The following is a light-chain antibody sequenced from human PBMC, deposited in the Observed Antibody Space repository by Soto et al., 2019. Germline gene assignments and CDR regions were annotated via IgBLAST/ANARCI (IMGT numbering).Light chain of an antibody. V-gene: IGKV3-20*01. J-gene: IGKJ5*01. CDR3: QQYGSSLSIT. Sequence: EIVLTQSAGILSLSPGERVTLSCRASQSVSSSYLAWYQQKPGQAPRLLIYGASSRATGTPDRFSGSGSGTDFTLTISRLEPEDFAVYYCQQYGSSLSITFGQGTRLENK. CDR1: QSVSSSY. CDR2: GAS.